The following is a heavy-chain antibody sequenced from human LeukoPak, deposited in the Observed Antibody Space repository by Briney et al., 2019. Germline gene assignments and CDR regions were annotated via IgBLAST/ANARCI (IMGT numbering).Heavy chain of an antibody. CDR1: GFNFDDFA. J-gene: IGHJ4*02. Sequence: GGSLRLSCAASGFNFDDFAMHWVRQAPGKGLEWVSLISWDGGSTYYADSVKGRFTISRDNSKNSLYLQMNSLRTEDTALYYCAKDISGYSGYDEGIDYWGQGTLVTVSS. D-gene: IGHD5-12*01. CDR2: ISWDGGST. V-gene: IGHV3-43*01. CDR3: AKDISGYSGYDEGIDY.